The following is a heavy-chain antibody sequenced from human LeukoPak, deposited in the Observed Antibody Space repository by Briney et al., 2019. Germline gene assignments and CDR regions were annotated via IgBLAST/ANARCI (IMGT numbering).Heavy chain of an antibody. CDR2: TIPIFGTA. Sequence: SVKVSCKAAGGTFSSYAISWVRQAPGQGLEWMGGTIPIFGTANYAQKFQGRVTITADESTSTAYMELSSLRSEDTAVYYCASCEIYGSGSSVWGKGTTVTVSS. J-gene: IGHJ6*04. V-gene: IGHV1-69*01. CDR1: GGTFSSYA. D-gene: IGHD3-10*01. CDR3: ASCEIYGSGSSV.